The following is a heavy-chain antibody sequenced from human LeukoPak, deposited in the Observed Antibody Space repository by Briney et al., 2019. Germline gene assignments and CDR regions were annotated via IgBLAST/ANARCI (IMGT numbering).Heavy chain of an antibody. V-gene: IGHV1-46*03. CDR2: INPSGGST. Sequence: ASVKVSCKASGYIFTSYYIQWVRQAPGQGLEWMGVINPSGGSTNYAQKFQGRVTMSRDTSTSTVYMELSSLRSEDTGVYYCTRNDASGLDYWGQGTLVTVSS. CDR3: TRNDASGLDY. D-gene: IGHD3-10*01. J-gene: IGHJ4*02. CDR1: GYIFTSYY.